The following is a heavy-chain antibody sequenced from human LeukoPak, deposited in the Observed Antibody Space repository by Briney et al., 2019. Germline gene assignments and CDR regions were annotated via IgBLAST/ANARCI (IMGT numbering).Heavy chain of an antibody. V-gene: IGHV1-18*01. D-gene: IGHD6-19*01. Sequence: ASVKVSCKASGNXFSNYGISWVRQAPGQGLEWMGWISGFNGYTRYAQNLQGRVTMTTDTSTSTAYMELRSLISDDTAVYYCARDRGYTSEWLDYWGQGTLVTVSS. CDR1: GNXFSNYG. J-gene: IGHJ4*02. CDR2: ISGFNGYT. CDR3: ARDRGYTSEWLDY.